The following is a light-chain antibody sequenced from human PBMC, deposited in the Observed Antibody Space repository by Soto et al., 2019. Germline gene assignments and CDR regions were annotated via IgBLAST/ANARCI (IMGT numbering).Light chain of an antibody. Sequence: DIHMTQYPSSLSSSLVDTVTMPCRASQSISSWLAWHQQKPGKAPKLLIYKASSLQSGVPSRFSGSGSGTEFTLTINSLQPDDFGTYYCQQYNSYRGFGQGTKVDI. CDR1: QSISSW. CDR2: KAS. CDR3: QQYNSYRG. V-gene: IGKV1-5*03. J-gene: IGKJ1*01.